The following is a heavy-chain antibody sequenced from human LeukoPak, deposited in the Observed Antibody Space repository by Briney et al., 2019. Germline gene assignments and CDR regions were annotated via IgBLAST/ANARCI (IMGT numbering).Heavy chain of an antibody. CDR1: GGSFSGYY. D-gene: IGHD5-18*01. J-gene: IGHJ3*02. V-gene: IGHV4-34*01. CDR3: ARGGRYPDTARRAFDI. CDR2: INHSGST. Sequence: SETLSLTCAVYGGSFSGYYRSWIRQSPGKGLEWIGEINHSGSTNYNPSLRSRVTISVDTSKNQFSLKLSSVTAADTAVYYCARGGRYPDTARRAFDIWGQGTMVTVSS.